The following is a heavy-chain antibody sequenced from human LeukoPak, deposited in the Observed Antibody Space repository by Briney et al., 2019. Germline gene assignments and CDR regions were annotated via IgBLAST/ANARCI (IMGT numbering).Heavy chain of an antibody. V-gene: IGHV3-21*01. CDR1: GFTFNAFN. D-gene: IGHD3-9*01. Sequence: GGSLRLSCAASGFTFNAFNMNWVRQAPGKGLEWVSSITSGGDYIYYADSVKGRFTTSRDNAKNSLFLRLNSLRVEDTAVYYCARGHYDVLAASYKWTPDYWGQGTLVTVSS. CDR3: ARGHYDVLAASYKWTPDY. CDR2: ITSGGDYI. J-gene: IGHJ4*02.